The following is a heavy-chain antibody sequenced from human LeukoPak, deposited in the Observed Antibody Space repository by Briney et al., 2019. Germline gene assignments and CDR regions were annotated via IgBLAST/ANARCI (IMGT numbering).Heavy chain of an antibody. CDR3: ARYARYYDSSGYLRWYFDL. D-gene: IGHD3-22*01. V-gene: IGHV3-11*01. CDR1: GFTFSDYY. J-gene: IGHJ2*01. CDR2: ISSSGSTI. Sequence: GGSLRLSCAASGFTFSDYYVSWIRQAPGKGLEWASYISSSGSTIYYADSVKGRFTISRDNAKNSLYLQMSSLRAEDMAVYYCARYARYYDSSGYLRWYFDLWGRGTLVTVPS.